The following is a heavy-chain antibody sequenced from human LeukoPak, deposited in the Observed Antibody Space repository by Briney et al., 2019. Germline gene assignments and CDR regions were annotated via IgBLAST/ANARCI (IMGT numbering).Heavy chain of an antibody. V-gene: IGHV3-23*01. CDR3: AKGLLITILGSLDY. CDR1: GFTFNNYA. D-gene: IGHD3-3*01. CDR2: ITGSGRTT. J-gene: IGHJ4*02. Sequence: GGSLRLSRAASGFTFNNYAMSWVRQAPGKGLEWVSGITGSGRTTYYADSVKGRFTISRDNSKNSLYLQINSLRAEDTAVYYCAKGLLITILGSLDYWGQGTLVTVSS.